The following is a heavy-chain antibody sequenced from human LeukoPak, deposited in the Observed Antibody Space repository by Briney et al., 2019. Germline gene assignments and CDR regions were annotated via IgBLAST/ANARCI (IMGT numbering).Heavy chain of an antibody. CDR2: ISYDGSNK. Sequence: GRSLRLSCAASGFTFSSYAMHWVRQAPGKGLEWEAVISYDGSNKYYADSVKGRFTISRDNAKNSLYLQMNSLRAKDTAVYYCADGYYYYMDVWGKGTTVTVSS. CDR1: GFTFSSYA. V-gene: IGHV3-30-3*01. CDR3: ADGYYYYMDV. J-gene: IGHJ6*03.